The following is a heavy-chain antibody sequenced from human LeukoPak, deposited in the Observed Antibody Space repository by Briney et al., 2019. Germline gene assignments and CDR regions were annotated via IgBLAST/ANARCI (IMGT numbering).Heavy chain of an antibody. V-gene: IGHV3-48*04. Sequence: GGSLRLSCVVSGFTFSNYSMNWVRQAPGKGLEWVSYISGSGGVKYYADSVKGRFTISRDNAKNSLDLQMNSLRAEDTAVYYCARAVRFWFDPWGQGTLVTVSS. CDR2: ISGSGGVK. CDR1: GFTFSNYS. J-gene: IGHJ5*02. CDR3: ARAVRFWFDP.